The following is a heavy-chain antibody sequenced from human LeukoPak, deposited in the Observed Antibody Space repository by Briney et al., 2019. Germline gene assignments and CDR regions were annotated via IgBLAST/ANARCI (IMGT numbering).Heavy chain of an antibody. J-gene: IGHJ5*02. V-gene: IGHV3-23*01. CDR3: AKDRCSSTSCSGYAVDRYEEYP. CDR1: GFTFSTYV. D-gene: IGHD2-2*01. CDR2: ISGSGDNT. Sequence: GGSLRLSCAGSGFTFSTYVMSWVRQAPGKGLEWVSGISGSGDNTYYADSVKGRFTISRDNSKNTLYLQMNSLRAEDTAVYYCAKDRCSSTSCSGYAVDRYEEYPWGQGTLVTVSS.